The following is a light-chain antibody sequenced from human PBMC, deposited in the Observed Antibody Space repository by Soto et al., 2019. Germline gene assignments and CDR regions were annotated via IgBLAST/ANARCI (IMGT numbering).Light chain of an antibody. CDR1: QSISTY. CDR2: AAS. V-gene: IGKV1-39*01. J-gene: IGKJ4*01. CDR3: QQSYSTLYLT. Sequence: DIQMTQSPSSLSASVGDKVTITCRASQSISTYLSWYQQKPGKAPKLLIYAASRLQSGVSTRFSGSGSGTDFTLTISSLQPEDCATYYCQQSYSTLYLTFGGGTKVEI.